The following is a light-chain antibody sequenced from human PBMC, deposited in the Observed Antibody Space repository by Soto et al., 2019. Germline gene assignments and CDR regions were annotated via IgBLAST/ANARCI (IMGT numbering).Light chain of an antibody. CDR1: QSVSNY. J-gene: IGKJ4*01. CDR3: QQRSYWLT. V-gene: IGKV3-11*01. CDR2: DAP. Sequence: EIVLTQSPATLSLSPGERATLSCRASQSVSNYLAWYQQKPGQAPRLLIYDAPYRATGIPARFSGSGSGTDFTLTISSLQPEDFAVYYCQQRSYWLTFGGGTRVEIK.